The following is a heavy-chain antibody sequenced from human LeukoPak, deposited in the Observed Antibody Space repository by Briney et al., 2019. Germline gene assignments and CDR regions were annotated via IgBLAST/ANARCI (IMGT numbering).Heavy chain of an antibody. V-gene: IGHV1-2*02. D-gene: IGHD1-26*01. CDR2: INPEGGGT. CDR1: AYSLTSYG. Sequence: ASVKVSCKASAYSLTSYGISWVRQAPGQGLEWMGWINPEGGGTNYAQKFQGRVTMTRDTSITTVYMELSGLTFDDAAVYYCARSLYSGRYSGNWGQGTLVTVSS. J-gene: IGHJ4*02. CDR3: ARSLYSGRYSGN.